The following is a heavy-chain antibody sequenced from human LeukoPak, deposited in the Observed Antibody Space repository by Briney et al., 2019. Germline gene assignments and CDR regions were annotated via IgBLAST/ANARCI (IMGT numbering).Heavy chain of an antibody. D-gene: IGHD2-15*01. CDR2: ISDSGSST. Sequence: GGSLRLSCAASGFIFSDFAMSWVRQAPGKGLEWVSGISDSGSSTYYADSVKGRFTISRDNSKNTLYLEMNSLRAEDTALYYCVKVATLDDWGQGTLVTVPS. V-gene: IGHV3-23*01. J-gene: IGHJ4*02. CDR3: VKVATLDD. CDR1: GFIFSDFA.